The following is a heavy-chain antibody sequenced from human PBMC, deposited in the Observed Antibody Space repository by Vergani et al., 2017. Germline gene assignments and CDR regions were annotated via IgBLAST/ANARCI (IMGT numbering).Heavy chain of an antibody. CDR1: GFTFSSHA. CDR3: AKAGSVASESLQYNYNMDV. D-gene: IGHD4-11*01. V-gene: IGHV3-30*18. Sequence: QVQLVESGGGIVQPGTSLRLSCVASGFTFSSHAIHWVRRAPGKGLEWVAVISTDGTKKFYGDSVKGRFTISRDNSKKTLDLQMNSLRTEDSAVYYCAKAGSVASESLQYNYNMDVWGRGTTVTVS. J-gene: IGHJ6*03. CDR2: ISTDGTKK.